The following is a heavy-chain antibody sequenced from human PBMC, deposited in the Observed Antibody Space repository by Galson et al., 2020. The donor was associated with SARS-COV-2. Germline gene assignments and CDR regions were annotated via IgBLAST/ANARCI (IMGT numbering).Heavy chain of an antibody. CDR3: ARGHYDILTGFWSWSTWFDP. D-gene: IGHD3-9*01. V-gene: IGHV4-34*01. J-gene: IGHJ5*02. CDR2: INHSGST. Sequence: SQTLSLTCAVYGGSFSGYYWSWIRQPPGKGLEWIGEINHSGSTNYNPSLKSRVTISVDTSKNQFSLKLSSVTAADTAVYYCARGHYDILTGFWSWSTWFDPWGQGTLVTISS. CDR1: GGSFSGYY.